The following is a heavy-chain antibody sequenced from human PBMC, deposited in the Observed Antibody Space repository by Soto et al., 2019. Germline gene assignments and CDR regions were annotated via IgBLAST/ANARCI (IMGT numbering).Heavy chain of an antibody. J-gene: IGHJ6*02. CDR2: MYLGGNT. CDR3: ARWGRGAYGMDV. Sequence: TSETLSLTCAVSGDSISRGGYSWNWIRQSPGRGLEWIGYMYLGGNTYYNPSLKSRVTISVDRSKNQFSLKLTSVTAADTAVYYCARWGRGAYGMDVWGQGTTVTVS. V-gene: IGHV4-30-2*06. D-gene: IGHD3-16*01. CDR1: GDSISRGGYS.